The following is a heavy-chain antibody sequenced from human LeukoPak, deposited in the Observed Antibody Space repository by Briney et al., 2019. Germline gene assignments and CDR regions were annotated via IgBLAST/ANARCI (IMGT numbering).Heavy chain of an antibody. Sequence: KSSETLSLTCTVSGGSISSYYWSWIRQPPGKGLEWVSSISSSSSYIYYADSVKGRFTISRDNAENSLYLQMNSLRAGDTAVYYCARDFTGYSSSYYFDYWGQGTLVTVSS. D-gene: IGHD6-13*01. V-gene: IGHV3-21*01. CDR2: ISSSSSYI. J-gene: IGHJ4*02. CDR1: GGSISSYY. CDR3: ARDFTGYSSSYYFDY.